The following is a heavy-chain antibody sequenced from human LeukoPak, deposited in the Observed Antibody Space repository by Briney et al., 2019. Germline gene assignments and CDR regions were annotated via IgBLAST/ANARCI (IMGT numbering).Heavy chain of an antibody. J-gene: IGHJ4*02. CDR3: VRQYYYGSGSYLWAPDY. V-gene: IGHV3-21*01. CDR2: ISSSSSYI. Sequence: GGSLRLSCAASGFTFSSYSMNWVRQAPGKGLEWVSSISSSSSYIKYADSVKGRFTISRDNAKNSLYLQMNSLRAEDTAVYHCVRQYYYGSGSYLWAPDYWGQGTLVTVSS. CDR1: GFTFSSYS. D-gene: IGHD3-10*01.